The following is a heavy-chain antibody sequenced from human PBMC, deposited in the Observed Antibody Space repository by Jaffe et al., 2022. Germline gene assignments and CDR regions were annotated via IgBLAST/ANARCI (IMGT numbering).Heavy chain of an antibody. J-gene: IGHJ6*03. CDR1: GFTFSSYE. CDR3: ARVISGYGDYVGYYYYMDV. CDR2: ISSSGSTI. Sequence: EVQLVESGGGLVQPGGSLRLSCAASGFTFSSYEMNWVRQAPGKGLEWVSYISSSGSTIYYADSVKGRFTISRDNAKNSLYLQMNSLRAEDTAVYYCARVISGYGDYVGYYYYMDVWGKGTTVTVSS. D-gene: IGHD4-17*01. V-gene: IGHV3-48*03.